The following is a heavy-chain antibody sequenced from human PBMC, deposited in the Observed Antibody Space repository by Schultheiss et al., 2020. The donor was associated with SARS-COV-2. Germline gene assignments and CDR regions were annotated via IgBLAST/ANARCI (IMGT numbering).Heavy chain of an antibody. V-gene: IGHV3-15*01. D-gene: IGHD2-2*01. CDR3: TTELNFPMYPYYYGMDV. J-gene: IGHJ6*02. CDR1: GFTFSNAW. Sequence: GESLKISCAASGFTFSNAWMSWVRQAPGKGLEWVGRIKSKTDGGTTDYAAPVKGRFTISRDDSKNTLYLQMNSLKTEDTAVYYCTTELNFPMYPYYYGMDVWGQVTTVTVSS. CDR2: IKSKTDGGTT.